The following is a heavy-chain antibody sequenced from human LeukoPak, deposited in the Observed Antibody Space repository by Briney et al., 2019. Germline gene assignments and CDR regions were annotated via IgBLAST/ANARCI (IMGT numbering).Heavy chain of an antibody. D-gene: IGHD6-13*01. CDR1: GGSFSGYY. Sequence: SETLSLTCAVYGGSFSGYYWSWIRQPPGKELEWIGEINHSGSTNYNPSLKSRVTISVDTSKNQFSLKLSSVTAADTAVYYCARRIGYSSSWNWFDPWGQGTLVTASS. CDR2: INHSGST. CDR3: ARRIGYSSSWNWFDP. J-gene: IGHJ5*02. V-gene: IGHV4-34*01.